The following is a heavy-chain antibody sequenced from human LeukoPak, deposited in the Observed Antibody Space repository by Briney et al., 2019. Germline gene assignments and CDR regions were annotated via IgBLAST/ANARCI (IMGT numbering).Heavy chain of an antibody. D-gene: IGHD5-18*01. CDR1: GFTFSTYA. V-gene: IGHV3-23*01. CDR2: IVGSGGST. Sequence: GGSLRLSCAASGFTFSTYAMNWVRQAPGKGLEWVSGIVGSGGSTYYADSVKARFTISRDNSKNTLYLQMNGLRAEDTAVYYCAKDRYNFDYWGQGTLVTVSS. CDR3: AKDRYNFDY. J-gene: IGHJ4*02.